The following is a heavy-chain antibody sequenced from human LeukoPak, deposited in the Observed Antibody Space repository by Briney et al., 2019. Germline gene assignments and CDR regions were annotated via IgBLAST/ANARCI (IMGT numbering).Heavy chain of an antibody. D-gene: IGHD3-10*01. J-gene: IGHJ4*02. CDR2: INHSGST. V-gene: IGHV4-34*01. CDR3: ARGGMYYYGSGSYKTLDY. CDR1: GGSFSGYY. Sequence: PSETLSLTCAVYGGSFSGYYWSWIRQPPGKGLEWIGEINHSGSTNYNPSLKSRVTISVDTSKNQFSLKLSSVTAADTAVYYCARGGMYYYGSGSYKTLDYWGQGTLVTVSS.